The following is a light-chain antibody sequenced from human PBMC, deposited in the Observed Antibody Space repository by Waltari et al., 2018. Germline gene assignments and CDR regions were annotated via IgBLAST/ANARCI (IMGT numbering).Light chain of an antibody. J-gene: IGKJ2*01. Sequence: DIQMTQSPSTLSASVGDRVIITCLASQSITTWLAWYQQKPGKAPKLLIYKTSTLESGVPSRFSGSGSGTEFTLTISSLQPDDFATYYCQHYNSYSGDTFGQGTKLEI. CDR3: QHYNSYSGDT. V-gene: IGKV1-5*03. CDR2: KTS. CDR1: QSITTW.